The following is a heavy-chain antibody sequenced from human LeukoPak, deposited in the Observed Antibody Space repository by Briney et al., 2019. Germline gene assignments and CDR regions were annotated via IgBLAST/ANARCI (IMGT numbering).Heavy chain of an antibody. D-gene: IGHD2-15*01. V-gene: IGHV3-30-3*01. CDR1: GFTFSSYS. CDR2: ISYDGTNE. J-gene: IGHJ1*01. CDR3: ARGGSGAQYCSGGGCYGDSYFQH. Sequence: GGSLRLSCAASGFTFSSYSMHWVRQAPGKGLEWVSFISYDGTNEYYADSVKGRFTVSRDKSNNPVYLQMNSLRPEDTAVYYCARGGSGAQYCSGGGCYGDSYFQHWGQGTLVTVSS.